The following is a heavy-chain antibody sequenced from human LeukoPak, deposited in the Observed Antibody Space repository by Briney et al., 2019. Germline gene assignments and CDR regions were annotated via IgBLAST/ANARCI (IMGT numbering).Heavy chain of an antibody. D-gene: IGHD3-22*01. CDR1: GGTFSSYA. V-gene: IGHV1-69*04. Sequence: GASVKVSCKASGGTFSSYAISWVRQAPGQGLEWMGRIIPILGIANYAQKFHGRVTITADKSTSTAYMELSSLRSEDTAVYYCADAQNYYDSSDLDAFDIWGQGTMVTVSS. CDR2: IIPILGIA. J-gene: IGHJ3*02. CDR3: ADAQNYYDSSDLDAFDI.